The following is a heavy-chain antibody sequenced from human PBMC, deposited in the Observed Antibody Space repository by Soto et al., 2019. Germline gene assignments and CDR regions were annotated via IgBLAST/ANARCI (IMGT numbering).Heavy chain of an antibody. CDR1: GGSISSYH. CDR2: IHYSGST. Sequence: QVQLQESGPGLVKPSETLSLSCTVSGGSISSYHWSWIRQPPGKGLEWIGYIHYSGSTNYNPSLKSRATMSVDTSKNQFSLKLSSVTAADTAVYYCANLGNYVDYWGQGTLVTVSS. V-gene: IGHV4-59*01. J-gene: IGHJ4*02. CDR3: ANLGNYVDY.